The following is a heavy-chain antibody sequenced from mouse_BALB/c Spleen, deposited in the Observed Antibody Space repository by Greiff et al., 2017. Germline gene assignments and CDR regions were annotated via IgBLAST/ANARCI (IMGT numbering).Heavy chain of an antibody. V-gene: IGHV1-66*01. Sequence: QVQLQQSGPELVKPGASVRISCKASGYTFTSYYIHWVKQRPGQGLEWIGWIYPANGNTKYDPKFQGKATITADTSSNTAYLQLSSLTSEDTAVYYCAHYYGSRGAMDYWGQGTSVTVSS. D-gene: IGHD1-1*01. CDR1: GYTFTSYY. J-gene: IGHJ4*01. CDR2: IYPANGNT. CDR3: AHYYGSRGAMDY.